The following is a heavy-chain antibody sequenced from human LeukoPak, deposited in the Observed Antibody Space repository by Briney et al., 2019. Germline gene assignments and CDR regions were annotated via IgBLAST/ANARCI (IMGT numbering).Heavy chain of an antibody. CDR3: AKSGHSYYYTPGDFS. J-gene: IGHJ5*02. V-gene: IGHV4-59*08. CDR2: IYYSGST. CDR1: GGSISSYY. Sequence: PSETLSLTCTVSGGSISSYYWSWIRQPPGKGLEWIGYIYYSGSTNYNPSLKSRVTISVDTSKNQFSLMLSSVTAADTAVYYCAKSGHSYYYTPGDFSWGQGTLVTVSS. D-gene: IGHD3-22*01.